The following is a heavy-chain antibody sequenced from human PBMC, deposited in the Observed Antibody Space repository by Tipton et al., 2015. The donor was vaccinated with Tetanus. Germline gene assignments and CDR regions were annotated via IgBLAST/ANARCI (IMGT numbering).Heavy chain of an antibody. J-gene: IGHJ4*02. CDR3: ARGSEYSSSWSYYFDY. V-gene: IGHV3-72*01. D-gene: IGHD6-13*01. CDR1: GFTFSDHY. CDR2: TRNKANSYTT. Sequence: SLRLSCAASGFTFSDHYMDWVRQAPGKGLEWVGRTRNKANSYTTEYAASVKGRFTISRDDSKNSLYLQMNSLKTEDTAVYYCARGSEYSSSWSYYFDYWGQGTLVTVSS.